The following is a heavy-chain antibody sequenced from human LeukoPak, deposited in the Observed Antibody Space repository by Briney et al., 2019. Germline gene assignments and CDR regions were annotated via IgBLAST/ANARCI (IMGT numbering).Heavy chain of an antibody. CDR2: INHSGST. Sequence: PSETLSLTCAVYGGSFSGYYWSWIRQPPGKGLEWIGEINHSGSTNYNPSLKSRVTISVDRSKNQFSLKLSSVTAADTAVYYCARAYNWNYGWFDPWGQGTLVTVSS. CDR3: ARAYNWNYGWFDP. D-gene: IGHD1-7*01. CDR1: GGSFSGYY. V-gene: IGHV4-34*01. J-gene: IGHJ5*02.